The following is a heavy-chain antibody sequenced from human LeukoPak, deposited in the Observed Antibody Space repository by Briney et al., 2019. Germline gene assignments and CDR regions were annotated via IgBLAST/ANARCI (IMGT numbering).Heavy chain of an antibody. CDR1: GFTFNSYA. D-gene: IGHD6-19*01. CDR2: ISSSGSYI. CDR3: AREVYSSGWSSFDY. J-gene: IGHJ4*02. Sequence: PGGSLRLSCAASGFTFNSYAMSWVRQAPGKGLEWVSSISSSGSYIYYADSVKGRFTISRDNAKNTLYLQMNSLRAEDTAVYYCAREVYSSGWSSFDYWGQGTLVTVSS. V-gene: IGHV3-21*01.